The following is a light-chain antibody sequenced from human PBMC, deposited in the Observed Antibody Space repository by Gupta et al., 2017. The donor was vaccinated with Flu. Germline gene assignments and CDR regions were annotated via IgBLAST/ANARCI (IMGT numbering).Light chain of an antibody. Sequence: QSALTQPASVSGSPGQSITISCTGTSSDVGAYSYVSWYQQHPGKAPKLLIYEVTERPAGVAGRFSASKSGNTASLTISGREAEDDADYYYGSETSADTWVFGGGTKVNVL. J-gene: IGLJ2*01. CDR1: SSDVGAYSY. CDR2: EVT. V-gene: IGLV2-14*01. CDR3: GSETSADTWV.